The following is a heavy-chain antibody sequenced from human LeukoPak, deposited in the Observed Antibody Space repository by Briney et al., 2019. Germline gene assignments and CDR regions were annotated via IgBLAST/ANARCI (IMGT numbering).Heavy chain of an antibody. D-gene: IGHD3-10*01. CDR1: GGSISSGGYY. CDR2: IYYSGST. Sequence: SETLSLTCTVSGGSISSGGYYWRWIRQHPGRGLEWIVYIYYSGSTYYNPSLKSRVTISVDTSKNQFSLKLSSVTAADTAVYYCARVGYYYGSGSFKAYYFDYWGQGTLVTVSS. J-gene: IGHJ4*02. V-gene: IGHV4-31*03. CDR3: ARVGYYYGSGSFKAYYFDY.